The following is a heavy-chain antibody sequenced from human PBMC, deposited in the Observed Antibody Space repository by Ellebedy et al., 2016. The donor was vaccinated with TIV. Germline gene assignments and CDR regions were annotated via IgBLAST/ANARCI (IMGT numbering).Heavy chain of an antibody. V-gene: IGHV1-18*01. J-gene: IGHJ4*02. D-gene: IGHD6-13*01. CDR1: GYDFGSYS. CDR2: ISAYNRNK. CDR3: ATSATFIAGGRADY. Sequence: AASVKVSCKASGYDFGSYSIAWVRQAPGQAPEWMGGISAYNRNKHYAQRLQDRVTMTTDTSTSTAYMELRSLRSDDTAVYYCATSATFIAGGRADYWGQGTLVTVSS.